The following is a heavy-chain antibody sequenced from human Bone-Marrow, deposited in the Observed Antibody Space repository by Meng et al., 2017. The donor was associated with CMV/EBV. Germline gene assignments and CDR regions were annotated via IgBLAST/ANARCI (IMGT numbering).Heavy chain of an antibody. V-gene: IGHV4-34*01. CDR3: ARGWMVREVIMLYFDY. D-gene: IGHD3-10*01. Sequence: YCGSVSGSYWSRIRQPPGKGLGWIGEINNSRSTNYNPSLKRRVTISVDTSKNQFSLKLSSVTATDTAVYYCARGWMVREVIMLYFDYWGQGTLVTVSS. CDR2: INNSRST. CDR1: CGSVSGSY. J-gene: IGHJ4*02.